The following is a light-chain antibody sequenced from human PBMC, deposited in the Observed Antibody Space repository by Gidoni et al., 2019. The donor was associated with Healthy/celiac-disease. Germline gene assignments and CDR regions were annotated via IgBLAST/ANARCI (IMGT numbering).Light chain of an antibody. J-gene: IGKJ4*01. CDR1: QSVSSSY. V-gene: IGKV3-20*01. Sequence: EILLTQSPGTLSLSPGERATLSCRASQSVSSSYLAWYQQKPGQAPRPLIYGASSRATGIPDRFSGSGSGTDFTLTISRLEPEDFAVYYCQQYGSSPPLTFXGXTKVEIK. CDR2: GAS. CDR3: QQYGSSPPLT.